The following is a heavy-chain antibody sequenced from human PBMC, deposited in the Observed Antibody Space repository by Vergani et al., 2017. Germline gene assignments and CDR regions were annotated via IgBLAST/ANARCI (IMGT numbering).Heavy chain of an antibody. CDR1: GFTFSSYS. D-gene: IGHD2-2*01. CDR3: ARGGYQARVIL. CDR2: IIPIFGTA. J-gene: IGHJ4*02. V-gene: IGHV1-69*01. Sequence: VQLVESGGGLVKPGGSLRLSCAASGFTFSSYSMNWVRQAPGQGLEWMGGIIPIFGTANYAQKFQGRVTITADESTSTAYMELSSLRSEDTAVYYCARGGYQARVILWGQGTLVTVSS.